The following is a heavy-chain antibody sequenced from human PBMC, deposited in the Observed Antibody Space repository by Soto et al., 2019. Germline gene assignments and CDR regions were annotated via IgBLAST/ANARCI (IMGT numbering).Heavy chain of an antibody. J-gene: IGHJ6*02. CDR2: IYYSGST. Sequence: SETLSLTCTVSGGSISSADYYWSWIRQPPGKGLEWIGYIYYSGSTYYNPSLKSRVTISVETSKNQFSLKLSSVTAADTAVYYCARYKSNYYYGMDVWGQGTTVTVSS. D-gene: IGHD1-20*01. CDR1: GGSISSADYY. CDR3: ARYKSNYYYGMDV. V-gene: IGHV4-30-4*01.